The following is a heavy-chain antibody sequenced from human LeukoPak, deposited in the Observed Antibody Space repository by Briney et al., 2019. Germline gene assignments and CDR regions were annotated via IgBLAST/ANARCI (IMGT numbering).Heavy chain of an antibody. J-gene: IGHJ4*02. CDR2: IYYSGST. CDR3: ARVYSSSWYYFDC. Sequence: SETLSLTCTVSGGSISSYYWSWIRQPPGQGLEWIGYIYYSGSTNYNPSLKSRVTISVDTSKNQFSLKLSSVTAADTAVYYCARVYSSSWYYFDCWGQGTLVTVSS. V-gene: IGHV4-59*01. D-gene: IGHD6-13*01. CDR1: GGSISSYY.